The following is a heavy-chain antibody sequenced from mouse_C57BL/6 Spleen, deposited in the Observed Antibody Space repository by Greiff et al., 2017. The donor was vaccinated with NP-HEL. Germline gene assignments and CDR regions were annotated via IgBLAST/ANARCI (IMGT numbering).Heavy chain of an antibody. J-gene: IGHJ2*01. V-gene: IGHV1-54*01. D-gene: IGHD2-1*01. Sequence: QVHVKQSGAELVRPGTSVKVSCKASGYAFTNYLIEWVKQRPGQGLEWIGVINPGSGGTNYNEKFKGTATLTADKSSSTAYMQLSSLTSEDSAVYFCARGGNYGYFDYWGQGTTLTVSS. CDR1: GYAFTNYL. CDR3: ARGGNYGYFDY. CDR2: INPGSGGT.